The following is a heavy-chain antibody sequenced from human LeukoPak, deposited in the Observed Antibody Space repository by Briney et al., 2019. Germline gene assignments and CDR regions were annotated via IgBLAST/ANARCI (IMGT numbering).Heavy chain of an antibody. J-gene: IGHJ3*01. V-gene: IGHV3-23*01. Sequence: GGSLRLSCAPSGFTFSDSAMTWVRQVPGKGLEWVSLISSSGGNTYYADSVKGRFTISRDNSKNTLSLQMNSLRVEDTAIYYCAKDIQLSTWGLGTMVTVSS. CDR3: AKDIQLST. CDR1: GFTFSDSA. CDR2: ISSSGGNT. D-gene: IGHD3-16*02.